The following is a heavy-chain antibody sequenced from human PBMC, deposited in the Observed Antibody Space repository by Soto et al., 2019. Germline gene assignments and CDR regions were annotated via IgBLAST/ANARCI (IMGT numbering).Heavy chain of an antibody. J-gene: IGHJ4*02. V-gene: IGHV3-30-3*01. CDR1: GFTFSSYA. Sequence: SGGGVVQPGRSLRLSCAASGFTFSSYAMHWVRQAPGKGLEWVAVISYDGSNKYYADSVKGRFTISRDNSKNTLYLQMNSLRAEDTVVYYCARGLKGGYSYGYFDYWGQGTLVTVSS. D-gene: IGHD5-18*01. CDR3: ARGLKGGYSYGYFDY. CDR2: ISYDGSNK.